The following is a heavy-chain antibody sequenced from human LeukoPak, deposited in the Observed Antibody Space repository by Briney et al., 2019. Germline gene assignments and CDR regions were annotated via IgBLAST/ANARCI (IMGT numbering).Heavy chain of an antibody. V-gene: IGHV3-7*01. D-gene: IGHD3-10*01. CDR2: IKQDGSEK. CDR3: ARARYYGSGRFYYYMDV. J-gene: IGHJ6*03. Sequence: SGGSLRLSCAASGFTFSSYWMSWVRQAPGKGLEWVANIKQDGSEKYYVDSVKGRFTISRDNAKNSLYLQMNSLRAEDTAVYYCARARYYGSGRFYYYMDVWGKGTTVTISS. CDR1: GFTFSSYW.